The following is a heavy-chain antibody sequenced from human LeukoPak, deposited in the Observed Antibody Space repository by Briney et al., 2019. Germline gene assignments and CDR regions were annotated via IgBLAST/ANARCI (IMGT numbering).Heavy chain of an antibody. J-gene: IGHJ6*03. D-gene: IGHD2-2*01. Sequence: PSEALSLTCAVYGGSFSGYYWSWIRQPPGKGLEWIGEINHSGSTNYNPSLKSRVTISVDTSKNQFSLKLSSVTAADTAVYYCARSYLGYCSSTSCQSDYYYYMDVWGKGTTVTVSS. CDR1: GGSFSGYY. V-gene: IGHV4-34*01. CDR2: INHSGST. CDR3: ARSYLGYCSSTSCQSDYYYYMDV.